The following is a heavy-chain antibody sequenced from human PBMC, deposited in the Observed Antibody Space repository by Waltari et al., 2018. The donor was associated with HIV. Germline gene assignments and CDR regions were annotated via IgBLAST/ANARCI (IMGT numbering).Heavy chain of an antibody. CDR3: ASRGGTVTTRRFDP. CDR2: IYYSGST. J-gene: IGHJ5*02. V-gene: IGHV4-39*01. D-gene: IGHD4-17*01. CDR1: GGSLSSSPYN. Sequence: QLQLQESGPGLVKPSETLSLTCTVSGGSLSSSPYNWGWIRQPPGKGLEWIGSIYYSGSTYSNPSLKSRVTISVDTSKNQFSLKLSSVTAADTAVYYCASRGGTVTTRRFDPWGQGTLVTVSS.